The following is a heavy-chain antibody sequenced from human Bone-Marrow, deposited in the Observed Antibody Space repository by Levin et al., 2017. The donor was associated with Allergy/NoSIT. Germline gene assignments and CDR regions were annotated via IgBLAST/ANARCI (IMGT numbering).Heavy chain of an antibody. D-gene: IGHD1-14*01. V-gene: IGHV6-1*01. Sequence: SQTLSLTCGIPGDSIFSTTSAWNWIRESPSRGLEWLGRTYSRRSRWYTDYDESLKSRMTINRDTSKNQVFLHLNSVTPEDTAVYYCAEETEGHLDVWGRGILVTVSS. J-gene: IGHJ2*01. CDR3: AEETEGHLDV. CDR2: TYSRRSRWYT. CDR1: GDSIFSTTSA.